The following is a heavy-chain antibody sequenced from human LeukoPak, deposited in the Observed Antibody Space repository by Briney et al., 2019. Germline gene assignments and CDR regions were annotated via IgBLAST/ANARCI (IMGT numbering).Heavy chain of an antibody. CDR1: GGSISTYS. Sequence: SETLSLTCTVSGGSISTYSWSWIRQPAGKRLEWIGRIYASASTNYNPSLKSRVTMSVDTSRDQFSLKLNSVTAADTAVYFCARGGTTAGYYFDYWGREPWSPSPQ. V-gene: IGHV4-4*07. D-gene: IGHD1-1*01. CDR2: IYASAST. CDR3: ARGGTTAGYYFDY. J-gene: IGHJ4*02.